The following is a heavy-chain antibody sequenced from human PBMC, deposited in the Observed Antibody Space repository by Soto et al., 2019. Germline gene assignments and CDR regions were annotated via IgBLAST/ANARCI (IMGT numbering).Heavy chain of an antibody. V-gene: IGHV1-3*01. Sequence: QVQLVQSGAEVKKPGASVKVSCKASGYTFTSYAMHWVRQAPGQRLEWMGWINAGNGNTKYSQKFQGRVTITRDTSASTAYMELSSLSSEDTAVYYCARGCSSTSCRTPRFDYWGQGTLVTVSS. CDR1: GYTFTSYA. CDR2: INAGNGNT. D-gene: IGHD2-2*01. J-gene: IGHJ4*02. CDR3: ARGCSSTSCRTPRFDY.